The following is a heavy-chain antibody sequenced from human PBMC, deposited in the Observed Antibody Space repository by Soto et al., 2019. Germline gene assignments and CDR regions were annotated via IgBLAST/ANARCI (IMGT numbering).Heavy chain of an antibody. CDR1: GGTFSRYT. CDR2: IIPILGIA. D-gene: IGHD2-2*01. Sequence: GASGKGSCKGSGGTFSRYTIRWGRQAPGQGLEWMGRIIPILGIANYAQKFQGRVTITADKSTSTAYMELSSLRSEDTAVYYCARDKIVVVAAATNAFDIWGQGTMVTGSS. CDR3: ARDKIVVVAAATNAFDI. J-gene: IGHJ3*02. V-gene: IGHV1-69*04.